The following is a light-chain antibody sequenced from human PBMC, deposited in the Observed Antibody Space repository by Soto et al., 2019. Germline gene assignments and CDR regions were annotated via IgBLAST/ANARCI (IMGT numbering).Light chain of an antibody. CDR2: GAS. CDR3: QQNGSSPLS. CDR1: QSVTSNY. V-gene: IGKV3-20*01. Sequence: EIVLTQSPGTLSLSPGERATLYCRASQSVTSNYLAWYQQKPGQAPRLLIYGASSRATGIPDRFSGSGSGTDFTLTITRLDPEDFAVYYCQQNGSSPLSFGGGTKVEIK. J-gene: IGKJ4*01.